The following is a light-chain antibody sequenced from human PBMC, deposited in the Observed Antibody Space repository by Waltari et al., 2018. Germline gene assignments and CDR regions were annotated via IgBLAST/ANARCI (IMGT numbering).Light chain of an antibody. Sequence: QSVLTPPPSVSAAPGQTVTMSCPGSTSNIGNNYVSWYRQLPGTAPKLIIYDNNRRPSGIPDRFFGSKSGTSATLGIIGLQTGDEADFYCGSWDGSLSARVFGGGTKLTVL. CDR1: TSNIGNNY. V-gene: IGLV1-51*01. CDR2: DNN. J-gene: IGLJ3*02. CDR3: GSWDGSLSARV.